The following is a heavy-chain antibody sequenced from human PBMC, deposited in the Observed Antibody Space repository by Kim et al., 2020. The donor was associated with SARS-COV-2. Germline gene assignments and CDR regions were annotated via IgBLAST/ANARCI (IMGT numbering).Heavy chain of an antibody. CDR1: GFTFSSYG. J-gene: IGHJ3*02. CDR2: ISYDGSNK. CDR3: AKDGDSGIVGASDAFDI. V-gene: IGHV3-30*18. Sequence: GGSLRLSCAASGFTFSSYGMHWVRQAPGKGLEWVAVISYDGSNKYYADSVKGRFTISRDNSKNTLYLQMNSLRAEDTAVYYCAKDGDSGIVGASDAFDIWGQGTMVTVSS. D-gene: IGHD1-26*01.